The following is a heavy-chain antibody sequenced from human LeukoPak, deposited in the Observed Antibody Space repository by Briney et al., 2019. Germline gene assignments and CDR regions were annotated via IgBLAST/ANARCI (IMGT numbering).Heavy chain of an antibody. J-gene: IGHJ4*02. CDR2: LYYSGST. Sequence: SETLSLTCTVSGGSISSSSYYWGWIRQPPGKGLEGIGSLYYSGSTYYNPSLRSRVTMSVDTSKNQFSLTLSSVTDPGTAVYYCARDPDAGYDILTGYYLGYFDYWGQGTLVTVSS. CDR3: ARDPDAGYDILTGYYLGYFDY. V-gene: IGHV4-39*07. CDR1: GGSISSSSYY. D-gene: IGHD3-9*01.